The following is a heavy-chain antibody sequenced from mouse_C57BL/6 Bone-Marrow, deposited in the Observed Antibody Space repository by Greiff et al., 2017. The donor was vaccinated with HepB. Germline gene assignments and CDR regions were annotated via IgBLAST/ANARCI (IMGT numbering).Heavy chain of an antibody. V-gene: IGHV5-6*02. D-gene: IGHD2-4*01. Sequence: EVKLLESGGALVKPGGSLKLSCAASGFTFSSYGMSWVRQTPDKRLEWVATISSGGSYTYYPDSVKGRFTISRDNAKNTLYLQMSSLKSEDTAMYYCARRDYDYDDPFYAMDYWGQGTSVTVSS. CDR1: GFTFSSYG. CDR2: ISSGGSYT. J-gene: IGHJ4*01. CDR3: ARRDYDYDDPFYAMDY.